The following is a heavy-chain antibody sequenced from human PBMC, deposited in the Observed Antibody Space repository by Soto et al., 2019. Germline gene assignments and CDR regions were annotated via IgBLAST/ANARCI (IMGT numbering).Heavy chain of an antibody. D-gene: IGHD1-20*01. J-gene: IGHJ6*02. CDR3: ARGPITGSRGRDDYSYSVMDG. CDR1: GASLHTSY. V-gene: IGHV4-4*07. CDR2: IYTSGST. Sequence: SGTLSLTCTVSGASLHTSYWGWIRQPPGKGPEWIGRIYTSGSTNYNPSLKSRVTMSVDTSKNQFSLKLSSVTAADTAVYYCARGPITGSRGRDDYSYSVMDGCGQRTTVTVPS.